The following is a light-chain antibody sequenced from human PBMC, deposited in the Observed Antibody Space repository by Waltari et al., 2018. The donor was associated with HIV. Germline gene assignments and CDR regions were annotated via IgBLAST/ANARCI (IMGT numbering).Light chain of an antibody. Sequence: QSALTQPASVSGSPGQAITISCTGTSSDVGGYNYVSWYQQHPGKAPKLMIYDVSNRPSGVSNRFSRSKSGNTAYLTISRLQAEDEADYYCSSYTSSSWVFGGGTKLTVL. J-gene: IGLJ3*02. CDR3: SSYTSSSWV. V-gene: IGLV2-14*03. CDR2: DVS. CDR1: SSDVGGYNY.